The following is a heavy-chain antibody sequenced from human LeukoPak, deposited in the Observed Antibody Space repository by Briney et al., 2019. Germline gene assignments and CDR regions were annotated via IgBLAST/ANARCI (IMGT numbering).Heavy chain of an antibody. V-gene: IGHV3-21*01. CDR3: ARDGAAMVTTLSIWFDP. CDR2: ISSSSSYI. J-gene: IGHJ5*02. Sequence: GGSLRLSCAASGFTFSSYSMNWVRQAPGKGLEWVSSISSSSSYIYYADSVKGRFTISRDNAKNSLYLQMNSLRAEDTAVYYCARDGAAMVTTLSIWFDPWGQGTLVTVSS. D-gene: IGHD4-17*01. CDR1: GFTFSSYS.